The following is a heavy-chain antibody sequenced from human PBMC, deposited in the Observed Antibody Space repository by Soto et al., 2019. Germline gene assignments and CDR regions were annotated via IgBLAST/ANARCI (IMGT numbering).Heavy chain of an antibody. J-gene: IGHJ4*02. V-gene: IGHV3-33*01. D-gene: IGHD6-6*01. CDR3: ARDLYSSSSGFDY. CDR1: GFTFSSYG. Sequence: GSLRLSCAASGFTFSSYGMHWVRQAPAKRLEWVAVMWYDGNTRFYADSVNGRFTISRDNYKNRLYLQMNSLRAEDTAVYYCARDLYSSSSGFDYWGQGTLVTVSS. CDR2: MWYDGNTR.